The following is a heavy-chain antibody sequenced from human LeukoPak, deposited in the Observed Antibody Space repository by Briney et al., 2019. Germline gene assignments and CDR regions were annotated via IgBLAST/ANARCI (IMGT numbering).Heavy chain of an antibody. CDR3: ARHLSSGYYFDY. V-gene: IGHV4-39*01. D-gene: IGHD3-10*01. J-gene: IGHJ4*02. CDR2: IYYSGST. Sequence: WVRQAPGKGLEWIGSIYYSGSTYYNPSLKSRVTISVDTSKNQFSLKLSSVTAADTAVYYCARHLSSGYYFDYWGQGTLVTVSS.